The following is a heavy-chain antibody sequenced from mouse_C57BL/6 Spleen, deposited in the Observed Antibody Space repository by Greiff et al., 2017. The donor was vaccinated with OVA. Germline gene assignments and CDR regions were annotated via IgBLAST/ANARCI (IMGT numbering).Heavy chain of an antibody. D-gene: IGHD1-1*01. Sequence: QVHVKQPGAELVKPGASVKLSCKASGYTFTSYWMQWVKQRPGQGLEWIGEIDPSDSYTNYNQKFKGKATLTVDTSSSTAYMQLSSLTSEDSAVYYCARRPTVVARDFDYWGQGTTLTVSS. CDR3: ARRPTVVARDFDY. J-gene: IGHJ2*01. V-gene: IGHV1-50*01. CDR1: GYTFTSYW. CDR2: IDPSDSYT.